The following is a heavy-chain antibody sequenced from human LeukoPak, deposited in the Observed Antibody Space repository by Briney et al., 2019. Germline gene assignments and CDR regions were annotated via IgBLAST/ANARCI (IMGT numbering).Heavy chain of an antibody. CDR1: GFTFSSYG. J-gene: IGHJ4*02. D-gene: IGHD2-21*02. CDR3: AKDSCGGDCSLLDY. CDR2: ISYDGSNK. V-gene: IGHV3-30*18. Sequence: GRPLRLSCAASGFTFSSYGMHWVRQAPGKGLEWVAVISYDGSNKYYADSVKGRFTISRDNSKNTLYLQMNSLRAEDTAVYYCAKDSCGGDCSLLDYWGQGTLVTVSS.